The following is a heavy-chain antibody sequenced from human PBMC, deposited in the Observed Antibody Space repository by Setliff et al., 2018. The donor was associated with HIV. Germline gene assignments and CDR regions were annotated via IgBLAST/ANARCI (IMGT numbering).Heavy chain of an antibody. J-gene: IGHJ4*02. CDR2: IIPMFSIP. Sequence: GASVKVSCKASGGPFSSYSITWVRQAPGQGLGWMGRIIPMFSIPNYSQRFQGRVTITADRSTNTVYMELSSLRSDDTAVYYCARGRFWGPHWGQGTLVTVSS. CDR1: GGPFSSYS. CDR3: ARGRFWGPH. V-gene: IGHV1-69*04. D-gene: IGHD7-27*01.